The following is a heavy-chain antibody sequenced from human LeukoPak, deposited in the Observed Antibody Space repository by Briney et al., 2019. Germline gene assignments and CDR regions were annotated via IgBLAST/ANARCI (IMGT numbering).Heavy chain of an antibody. D-gene: IGHD3-22*01. J-gene: IGHJ4*02. Sequence: GGSLRLSCAASGFTFSSYGMNWVRQAPGKGLEWVSGISGSGGTTYYADSVKGRFTISRDNSKNSLPLQVSSLRAEDTAVYYCAKTNGYYSDWGQGTLVTVSS. V-gene: IGHV3-23*01. CDR2: ISGSGGTT. CDR1: GFTFSSYG. CDR3: AKTNGYYSD.